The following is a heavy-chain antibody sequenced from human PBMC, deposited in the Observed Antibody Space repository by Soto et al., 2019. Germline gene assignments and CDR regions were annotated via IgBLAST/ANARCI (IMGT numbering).Heavy chain of an antibody. J-gene: IGHJ6*02. D-gene: IGHD2-21*01. Sequence: SETLSLTCGMYGDSFSGYNWGWIRQHPGKGLEWIGYIYYSESTYYNPSLKSRVTISVDTSKNQFSLKLSSVTAADTAVYYCAASCVGCGGFNYYGMDVWGQGTTVTVSS. V-gene: IGHV4-31*11. CDR1: GDSFSGYN. CDR2: IYYSEST. CDR3: AASCVGCGGFNYYGMDV.